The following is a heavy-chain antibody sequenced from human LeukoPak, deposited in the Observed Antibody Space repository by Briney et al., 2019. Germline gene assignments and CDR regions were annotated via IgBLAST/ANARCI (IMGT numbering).Heavy chain of an antibody. J-gene: IGHJ2*01. V-gene: IGHV4-34*01. CDR1: GGSFSGYY. CDR3: ARAEMYSSGWYDWYFDL. D-gene: IGHD6-19*01. CDR2: INHSGST. Sequence: SETLSLTCAVYGGSFSGYYCSWIRQPPGKGLEWIGEINHSGSTNYNPSLKSRVTISVDTSKNQFSLKLSSVTAADTAVYYCARAEMYSSGWYDWYFDLWGRGTLVTVSS.